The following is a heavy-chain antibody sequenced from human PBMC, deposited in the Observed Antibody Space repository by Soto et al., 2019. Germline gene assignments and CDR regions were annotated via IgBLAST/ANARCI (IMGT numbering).Heavy chain of an antibody. Sequence: QVQLMESVGGVVQPGRSLRLSCAASGFTFSSYGMHWVSQAPGKGLEWVAVISYDGSNKYYADSVKGRFTISRDNSKNTLYLQMNSLRAEDTAVYYCAKEGGYYGSGSYSVGENYYGMDVWGQGTTVTVSS. V-gene: IGHV3-30*18. CDR2: ISYDGSNK. J-gene: IGHJ6*02. CDR1: GFTFSSYG. CDR3: AKEGGYYGSGSYSVGENYYGMDV. D-gene: IGHD3-10*01.